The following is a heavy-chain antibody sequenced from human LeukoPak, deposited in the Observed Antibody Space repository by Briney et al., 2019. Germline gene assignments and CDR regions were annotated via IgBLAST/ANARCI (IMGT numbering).Heavy chain of an antibody. D-gene: IGHD6-13*01. CDR2: IYTSGST. J-gene: IGHJ6*03. CDR1: GGSISSGSYY. CDR3: AKDRSGAAAGMTGSYYMDV. Sequence: PSQTLSLTCTVSGGSISSGSYYWSWIRQPAGKGLEWIGRIYTSGSTNYNPSLKSRVTISVDTSKNQFSLKLSSVTAADTAVYYCAKDRSGAAAGMTGSYYMDVWGKGTTVTVSS. V-gene: IGHV4-61*02.